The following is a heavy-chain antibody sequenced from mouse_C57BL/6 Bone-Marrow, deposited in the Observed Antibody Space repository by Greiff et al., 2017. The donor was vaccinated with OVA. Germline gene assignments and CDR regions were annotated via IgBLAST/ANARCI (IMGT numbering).Heavy chain of an antibody. D-gene: IGHD2-3*01. V-gene: IGHV1-63*01. Sequence: QVQLQQSGAELARPGTSVKMSCKASGYTFTNYWIGWAKQRPGHGLEWIGDIYPGGGYTNYNEKFKGKATLTADKSSNTAYMQFSSLTSEDSAIYYCARLDGYWYFDVWGTGTTVTVSS. CDR1: GYTFTNYW. CDR2: IYPGGGYT. CDR3: ARLDGYWYFDV. J-gene: IGHJ1*03.